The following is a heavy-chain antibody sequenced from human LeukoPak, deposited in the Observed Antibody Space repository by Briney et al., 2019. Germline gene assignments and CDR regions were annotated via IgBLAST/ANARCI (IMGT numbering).Heavy chain of an antibody. J-gene: IGHJ4*02. CDR2: FYIDGNT. CDR1: GFTVSRNY. V-gene: IGHV3-66*01. Sequence: GGSLRLSSAASGFTVSRNYMSWVRQTPGKGLERVSVFYIDGNTYYADSVKGRFSISRDNSKNTVYLQMNSLRVEDTAVYYCARGDGYNFFDYWGQGTLVTVSS. D-gene: IGHD5-24*01. CDR3: ARGDGYNFFDY.